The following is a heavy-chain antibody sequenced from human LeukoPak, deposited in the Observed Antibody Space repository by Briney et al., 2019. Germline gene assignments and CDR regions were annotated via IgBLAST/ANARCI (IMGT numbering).Heavy chain of an antibody. J-gene: IGHJ5*02. Sequence: ASVKVSCKASGYTFTGYYMHWVRQAPGQGLEWMGWINPNTGGTNYAQKFQGRVTMARDTSVSTAYMELSRLRSDDTAVYYCARDDLTYFYASSGYYLSWFDPWGQGTLITVSS. D-gene: IGHD3-22*01. V-gene: IGHV1-2*02. CDR2: INPNTGGT. CDR1: GYTFTGYY. CDR3: ARDDLTYFYASSGYYLSWFDP.